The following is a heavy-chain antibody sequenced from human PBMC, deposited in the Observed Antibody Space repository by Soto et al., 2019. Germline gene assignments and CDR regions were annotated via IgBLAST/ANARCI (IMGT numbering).Heavy chain of an antibody. CDR2: ISGSGGST. V-gene: IGHV3-23*01. Sequence: EVQLLESGGGLVQPGGSLRLSCAASGFTFSSYAMSWVRQAPGKGLEWVSAISGSGGSTYYADSVKGRFTISRDNSKNTLYLQMNSLRGEDTALYYCARGRDYDFWSGYPNWFDPWGQGPLVTVAS. CDR1: GFTFSSYA. CDR3: ARGRDYDFWSGYPNWFDP. J-gene: IGHJ5*02. D-gene: IGHD3-3*01.